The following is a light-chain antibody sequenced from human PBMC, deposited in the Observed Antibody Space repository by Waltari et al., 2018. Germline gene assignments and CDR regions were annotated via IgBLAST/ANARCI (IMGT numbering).Light chain of an antibody. V-gene: IGLV2-23*01. CDR3: CSYAGLGTYV. CDR1: SRDVGNYNL. Sequence: QSGLTQPASVSGSPGQSITISCPGTSRDVGNYNLVSWYQQYPGKAPKLMIYETTKRTSGVSDRFSGSKSGNTASLTISGLQAEDEADYYCCSYAGLGTYVFGTGTKVTVL. CDR2: ETT. J-gene: IGLJ1*01.